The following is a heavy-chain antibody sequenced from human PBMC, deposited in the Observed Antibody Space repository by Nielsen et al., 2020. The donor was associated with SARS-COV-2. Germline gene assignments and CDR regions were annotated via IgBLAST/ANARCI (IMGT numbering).Heavy chain of an antibody. CDR2: ISGSGGST. J-gene: IGHJ6*02. Sequence: VRQAPGKGLEWVSAISGSGGSTYYADSVKGRFTISRDNSKNTLYLQMNGLRAEDTAVYYCAKDPLRGFGMATVYYYYYGMDVWGQGTTVTVSS. CDR3: AKDPLRGFGMATVYYYYYGMDV. D-gene: IGHD5-24*01. V-gene: IGHV3-23*01.